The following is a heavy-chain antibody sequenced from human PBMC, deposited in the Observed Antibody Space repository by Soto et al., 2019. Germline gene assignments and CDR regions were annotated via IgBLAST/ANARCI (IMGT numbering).Heavy chain of an antibody. J-gene: IGHJ6*02. D-gene: IGHD3-10*01. V-gene: IGHV3-30*18. CDR1: GFTFSSYG. Sequence: PGRYLRLSCAASGFTFSSYGMHWVRQAPGKGLEWVAVISYDGSNKYYADSVKGRFTISRDNSKNTLYLQMNSLRAEDTAVYYCAKAEGSGSYTHYYYYYGMAFWGQGTPVTVSS. CDR3: AKAEGSGSYTHYYYYYGMAF. CDR2: ISYDGSNK.